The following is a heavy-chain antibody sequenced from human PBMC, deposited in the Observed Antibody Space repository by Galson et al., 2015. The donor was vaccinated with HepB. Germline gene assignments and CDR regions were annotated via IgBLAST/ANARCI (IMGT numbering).Heavy chain of an antibody. Sequence: SVKVSCKASGYTFTSYYMHWVRQAPGQGLEWMGIINPSGGSTSYAQKFQGRVTMTRDTSTSTVYMELGSLRSEDTAVYYCARGRLAYCGGDCYSFDYWGQGTLVTVSS. J-gene: IGHJ4*02. CDR3: ARGRLAYCGGDCYSFDY. CDR2: INPSGGST. CDR1: GYTFTSYY. D-gene: IGHD2-21*02. V-gene: IGHV1-46*01.